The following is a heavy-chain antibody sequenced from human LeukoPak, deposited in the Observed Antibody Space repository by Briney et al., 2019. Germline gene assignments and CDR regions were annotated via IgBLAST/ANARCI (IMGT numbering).Heavy chain of an antibody. CDR2: PYYRSKWYD. J-gene: IGHJ5*02. CDR1: GDSVSSKTVT. V-gene: IGHV6-1*01. CDR3: ARGYSPFSSGWFDP. D-gene: IGHD6-19*01. Sequence: SQTLSLTRAISGDSVSSKTVTWNWIRQSPSRGLEWLGRPYYRSKWYDDYAESVKSRISINPDTSKSQFSLQLNSVTPEDTAVYYCARGYSPFSSGWFDPWGQGTLVIVSS.